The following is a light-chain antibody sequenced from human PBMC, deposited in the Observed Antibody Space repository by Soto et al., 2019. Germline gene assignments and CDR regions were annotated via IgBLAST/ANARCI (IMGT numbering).Light chain of an antibody. CDR3: CTFAGRYSYV. V-gene: IGLV2-11*01. J-gene: IGLJ1*01. CDR1: SSDVGSYNF. CDR2: DVA. Sequence: QSVLTQPRSVSGSPGQSVTISCTGTSSDVGSYNFVSWHQQHPGKAPKLMIYDVAKRPSGVPDRFSGSKSGNTASLTISGLQDEDEADYYCCTFAGRYSYVFGSGTKVTV.